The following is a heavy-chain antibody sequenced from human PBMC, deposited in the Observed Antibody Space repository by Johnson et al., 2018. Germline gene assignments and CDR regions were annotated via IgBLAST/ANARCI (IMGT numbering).Heavy chain of an antibody. V-gene: IGHV4-59*01. CDR2: IYYSGST. CDR3: ARVYFDWGGSGYYYRDV. J-gene: IGHJ6*03. Sequence: QVQLQESGPGLVKPSETLSLTCTVSGGSISSYYWSWIRQPPGKGLEWIGYIYYSGSTNYNPSLKSRVTISVDTSKNPFSLKLSSVTAADTAVYYGARVYFDWGGSGYYYRDVWGKGTTVTVSS. CDR1: GGSISSYY. D-gene: IGHD3-9*01.